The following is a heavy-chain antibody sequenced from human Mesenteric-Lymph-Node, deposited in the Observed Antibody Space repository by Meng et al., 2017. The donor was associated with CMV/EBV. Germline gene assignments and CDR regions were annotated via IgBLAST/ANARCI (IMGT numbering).Heavy chain of an antibody. Sequence: TVSGGSINSAGYFWTWIRQHPGKGLEWIGYIYYSGGTHYNPSLKSRVTISADTSKNQFSLNLNSVTAADTAVYYCAIYGSGTSYYFDYWGQGTPVTVSS. CDR1: GGSINSAGYF. CDR3: AIYGSGTSYYFDY. CDR2: IYYSGGT. V-gene: IGHV4-31*02. J-gene: IGHJ4*02. D-gene: IGHD3-10*01.